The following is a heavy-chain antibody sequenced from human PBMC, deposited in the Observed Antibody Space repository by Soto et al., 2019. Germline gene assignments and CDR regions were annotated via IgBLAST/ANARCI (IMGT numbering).Heavy chain of an antibody. CDR1: GYTFTDYN. J-gene: IGHJ1*01. CDR2: INPNSGGT. Sequence: QVQLVQSGAEVKKPGASLKVSCKASGYTFTDYNMHWVRQAPGQGLEWMGWINPNSGGTNYAQKFQGRVTMTRDTSITTAYMELSRLTSDDTAVYYCAREGSSSSRYFQPWGQGTLVTVSS. V-gene: IGHV1-2*02. CDR3: AREGSSSSRYFQP. D-gene: IGHD6-6*01.